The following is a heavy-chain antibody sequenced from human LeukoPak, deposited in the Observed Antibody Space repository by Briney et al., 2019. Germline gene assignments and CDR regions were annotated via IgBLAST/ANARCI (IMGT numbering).Heavy chain of an antibody. D-gene: IGHD2-15*01. V-gene: IGHV3-23*01. CDR3: AKGHRYCTSGNCNSAVDY. CDR2: IGGGGGST. Sequence: GGSLRLSCSMSGFTLSHYAMSWVRQAPGKGLEWVSTIGGGGGSTDYTDSVKGRFTISRDNSKNTLYPQMNSLGAEDTAVYYCAKGHRYCTSGNCNSAVDYWGQGTLVTVSS. CDR1: GFTLSHYA. J-gene: IGHJ4*02.